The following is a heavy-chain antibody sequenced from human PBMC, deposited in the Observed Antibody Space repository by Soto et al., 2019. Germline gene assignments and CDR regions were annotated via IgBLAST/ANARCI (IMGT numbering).Heavy chain of an antibody. CDR2: ISGSGGST. CDR1: GFXFCSYA. CDR3: AKLSGSGSYYPFDY. Sequence: GGSLXLSCAASGFXFCSYAMSWVRQAPGKGLEWVSAISGSGGSTYYADSVKGRFTISRDNSKNTLYLQMNSLRAEDTAVYYCAKLSGSGSYYPFDYWGQGTPVTLSS. V-gene: IGHV3-23*01. D-gene: IGHD3-10*01. J-gene: IGHJ4*02.